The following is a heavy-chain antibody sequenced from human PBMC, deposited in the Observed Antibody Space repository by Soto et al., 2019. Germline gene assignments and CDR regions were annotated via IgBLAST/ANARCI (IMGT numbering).Heavy chain of an antibody. CDR2: IIPILGIA. Sequence: QVQLVQSGAEVKKPGSSVKVSCKASGGTFSSYTISWVRQAPGQGLEWMGRIIPILGIANYAQKFQGRVXXTADKSTSTAXXEXSXXRSEDTAVYYCARDEPFTMVRGVNPPDYYYYGMDVWGQGTTVTVSS. D-gene: IGHD3-10*01. CDR1: GGTFSSYT. J-gene: IGHJ6*02. CDR3: ARDEPFTMVRGVNPPDYYYYGMDV. V-gene: IGHV1-69*08.